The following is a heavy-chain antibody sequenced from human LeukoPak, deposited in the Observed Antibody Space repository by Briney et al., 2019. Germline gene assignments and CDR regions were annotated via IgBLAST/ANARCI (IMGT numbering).Heavy chain of an antibody. Sequence: QPGGSLRLSCAASGFTFSSYGMSWVRQAPGKGLEWVSAISGSGGSTYYADSVKGRFTISRDNSKNTLYLQMNSLRAEDTAVYYCAKDYSGSYTYYFDYWGQGTLVTVSS. CDR2: ISGSGGST. CDR1: GFTFSSYG. V-gene: IGHV3-23*01. D-gene: IGHD1-26*01. J-gene: IGHJ4*02. CDR3: AKDYSGSYTYYFDY.